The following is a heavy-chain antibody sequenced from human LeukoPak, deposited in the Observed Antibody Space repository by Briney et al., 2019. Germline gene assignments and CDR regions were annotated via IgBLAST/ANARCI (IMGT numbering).Heavy chain of an antibody. Sequence: ASVNVSCKASGYTFTSYGISWVRQAPGQGLEWMGWINTNTGNPTYAQGFTGRFVFSLDTSVSTAYLQISSLKAEDTAVYYCVTRDGVSSGFFNLDYWGQGTLVTVSS. CDR1: GYTFTSYG. CDR3: VTRDGVSSGFFNLDY. CDR2: INTNTGNP. J-gene: IGHJ4*02. V-gene: IGHV7-4-1*02. D-gene: IGHD3-22*01.